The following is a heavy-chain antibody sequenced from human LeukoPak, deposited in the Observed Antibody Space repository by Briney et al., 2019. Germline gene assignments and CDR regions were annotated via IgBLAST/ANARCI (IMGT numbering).Heavy chain of an antibody. CDR1: GFTLSSYS. Sequence: GGSLRLSCAASGFTLSSYSMNWVRQAPGKGLEWVSSISSSSTYIYYADSVKGRFTISRDNAKNTLYLQMNSLRAEDTAVYYCAKVGSSDDHDFWGQGTLVTVSS. D-gene: IGHD1-26*01. J-gene: IGHJ4*02. V-gene: IGHV3-21*01. CDR2: ISSSSTYI. CDR3: AKVGSSDDHDF.